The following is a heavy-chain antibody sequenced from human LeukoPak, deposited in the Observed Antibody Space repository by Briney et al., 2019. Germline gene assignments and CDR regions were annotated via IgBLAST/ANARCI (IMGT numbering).Heavy chain of an antibody. CDR3: AGGEYQLLYYYYYGMDV. CDR2: MNPNSGNT. J-gene: IGHJ6*02. CDR1: GYTFTSYD. D-gene: IGHD2-2*01. Sequence: ASVKVSCKASGYTFTSYDINWVRQATGQGLEWMGWMNPNSGNTGYAQKFQGRVTMTRNTSISTAYMELSSLRSEDTAVYYCAGGEYQLLYYYYYGMDVWGQGTTVTVSS. V-gene: IGHV1-8*01.